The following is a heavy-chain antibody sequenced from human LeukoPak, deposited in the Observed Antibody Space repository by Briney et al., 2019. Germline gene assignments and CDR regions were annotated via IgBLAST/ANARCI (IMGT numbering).Heavy chain of an antibody. V-gene: IGHV1-2*02. CDR1: GYTFTGYY. CDR2: INPNNGGT. CDR3: ARETDYPALRY. Sequence: ASVKVSCKASGYTFTGYYMHWVRQAPGQGLEWMGWINPNNGGTNYAQKFQGRVTMTRDTSISTAYMELSRLRSDDTAVYYCARETDYPALRYWGQGTLVTVSS. D-gene: IGHD4-11*01. J-gene: IGHJ4*02.